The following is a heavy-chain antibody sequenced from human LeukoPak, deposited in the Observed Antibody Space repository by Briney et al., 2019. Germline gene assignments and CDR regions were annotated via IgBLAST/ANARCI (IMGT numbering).Heavy chain of an antibody. CDR1: VYTLTELS. J-gene: IGHJ5*02. D-gene: IGHD3-10*01. Sequence: ASVKVSCKVSVYTLTELSMHWVRQAPGKGLEWMGGFNPEDGETIYAQKFQGRVTMTEDTSTDTAYMELSSLRSEDTAVYYCATVYYGYYGSGSYGSWFDPWGQGTLVTVSS. V-gene: IGHV1-24*01. CDR2: FNPEDGET. CDR3: ATVYYGYYGSGSYGSWFDP.